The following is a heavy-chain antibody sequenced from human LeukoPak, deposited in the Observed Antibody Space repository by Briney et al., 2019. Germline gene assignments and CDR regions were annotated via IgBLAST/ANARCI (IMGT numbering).Heavy chain of an antibody. D-gene: IGHD1-1*01. CDR1: GLTFSDYS. V-gene: IGHV3-48*04. CDR2: IGISSGNT. J-gene: IGHJ4*02. Sequence: GGSLRLSCAASGLTFSDYSMNWVRQAPGKGLEWISYIGISSGNTKYADSVKGRFTISGDNAKNSLNSLRVEDTAVYYCARDHNYAFDNWGQGTLVTVSS. CDR3: ARDHNYAFDN.